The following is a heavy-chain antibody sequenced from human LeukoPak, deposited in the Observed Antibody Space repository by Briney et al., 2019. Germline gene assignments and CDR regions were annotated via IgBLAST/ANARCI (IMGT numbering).Heavy chain of an antibody. V-gene: IGHV3-48*01. D-gene: IGHD6-13*01. J-gene: IGHJ4*02. CDR2: ISSSSSTI. CDR1: GFTFSSYS. Sequence: GGSLRLSCAASGFTFSSYSMNWVRQAPGKGLEWVSYISSSSSTIYHADSVKGRFTISRDNAKNSLYLQMNSLRAEDTAVYYCARDNYHSSWDYLGYFDYWGQGTLVTVSS. CDR3: ARDNYHSSWDYLGYFDY.